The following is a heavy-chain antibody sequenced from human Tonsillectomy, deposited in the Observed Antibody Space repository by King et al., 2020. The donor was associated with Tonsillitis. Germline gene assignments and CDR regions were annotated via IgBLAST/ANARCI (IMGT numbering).Heavy chain of an antibody. Sequence: LQLQESGPGLVKPSETLSLTCTVSGGSISSSSYYWGWIRQPPGKGLEWIGSIYYGGSTYYNPSLKSRVTISVDTSKNQFSLKLSSVTAADTAVYYCARQADLGSYYLHDYWGQGTLVTVSS. J-gene: IGHJ4*02. D-gene: IGHD1-26*01. CDR1: GGSISSSSYY. CDR3: ARQADLGSYYLHDY. V-gene: IGHV4-39*01. CDR2: IYYGGST.